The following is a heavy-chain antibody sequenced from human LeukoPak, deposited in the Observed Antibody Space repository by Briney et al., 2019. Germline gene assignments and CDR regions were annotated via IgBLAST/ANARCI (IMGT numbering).Heavy chain of an antibody. V-gene: IGHV4-39*07. CDR3: ARHLGTPGTRGFDY. J-gene: IGHJ4*02. CDR1: GGSISSSSYY. D-gene: IGHD1-1*01. Sequence: SETLSLTCTVSGGSISSSSYYWGWIRQPPGKGLGCIGSIFYCGRTYYNPSLKSRVTISVDTSKNQFSLKLSSVTAADTAVYYCARHLGTPGTRGFDYWGQGTLVTVSS. CDR2: IFYCGRT.